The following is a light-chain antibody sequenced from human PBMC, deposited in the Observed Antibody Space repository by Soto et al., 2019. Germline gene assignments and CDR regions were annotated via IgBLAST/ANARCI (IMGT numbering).Light chain of an antibody. V-gene: IGKV3D-20*01. J-gene: IGKJ5*01. CDR3: QQYGSSPPIT. Sequence: EIVLTRSPATLSLSPGERATLSCGASQSVSSSYLAWYQQKPGLAPRLLIYDASSRATGIPDRFSGSGSGTDFTLTISRLEPEDFAVYYCQQYGSSPPITVGQGTRLESK. CDR1: QSVSSSY. CDR2: DAS.